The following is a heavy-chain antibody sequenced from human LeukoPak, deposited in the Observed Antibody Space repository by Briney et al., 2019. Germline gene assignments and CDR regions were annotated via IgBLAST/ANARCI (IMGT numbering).Heavy chain of an antibody. D-gene: IGHD5-12*01. J-gene: IGHJ4*02. V-gene: IGHV1-2*02. CDR3: ARSGRGTYYYFDL. CDR2: INPNSGGT. Sequence: ASVKVSCKASGYTFTGYYMHWVRQAPGQGLEWMGWINPNSGGTNYAQKFQGRVTMTRDTSISTAYMELRSLTSDDTAVYYCARSGRGTYYYFDLWGPGTLVTVSS. CDR1: GYTFTGYY.